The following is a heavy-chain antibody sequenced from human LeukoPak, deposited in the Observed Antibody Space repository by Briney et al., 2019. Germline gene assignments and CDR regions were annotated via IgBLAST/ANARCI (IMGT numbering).Heavy chain of an antibody. J-gene: IGHJ5*02. CDR3: ASLGIAAAANWFDP. CDR2: IYYSGST. V-gene: IGHV4-34*01. D-gene: IGHD6-13*01. Sequence: PSETLSLTCAVYGGSFSGSCWSWIRQPPGKGLEWIGSIYYSGSTYYNPSLKSRVTISVDTSKNQFSLKLSSVTAADTAVYYCASLGIAAAANWFDPWGQGTLVTVSS. CDR1: GGSFSGSC.